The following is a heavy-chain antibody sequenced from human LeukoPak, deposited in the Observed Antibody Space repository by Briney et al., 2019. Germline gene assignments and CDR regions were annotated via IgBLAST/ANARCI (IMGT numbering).Heavy chain of an antibody. CDR2: IYYSGST. Sequence: KPSETLCLTCTASGGSISGYYWSWIRQPPGKGLEWIGYIYYSGSTNYNASLKSRITISLDTSKNQFYLKLTSVTAADTAVYYCARRPVRGLYFFDHWGQGTLVTVSS. J-gene: IGHJ4*02. CDR1: GGSISGYY. V-gene: IGHV4-59*08. CDR3: ARRPVRGLYFFDH. D-gene: IGHD3/OR15-3a*01.